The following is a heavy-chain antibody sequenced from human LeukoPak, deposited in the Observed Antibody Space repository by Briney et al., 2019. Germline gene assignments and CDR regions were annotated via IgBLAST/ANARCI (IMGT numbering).Heavy chain of an antibody. J-gene: IGHJ5*02. CDR1: GYTFTSYD. V-gene: IGHV1-8*01. Sequence: ASVKVSCKASGYTFTSYDINWVRQATGQGLEWMGWMNPNSGNTGYAQKFQGRVTITRNTSISTAYMELSSLRSEDTAVYYCATGSSPDYGDYVFDPWGRGTLVTVSS. D-gene: IGHD4-17*01. CDR3: ATGSSPDYGDYVFDP. CDR2: MNPNSGNT.